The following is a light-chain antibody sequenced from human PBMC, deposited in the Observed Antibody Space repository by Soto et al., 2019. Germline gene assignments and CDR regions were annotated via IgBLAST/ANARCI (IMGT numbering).Light chain of an antibody. Sequence: QSVLTQPLSASGTPGQSVTLSCSGSSSNIENNAVAWYQQLPETAPKLLIHTNDQRPSGVPDRFSGSKSGTSASLAISGLQSEDEADYYCAAWDESLNGWVFGGGTKLTVL. CDR1: SSNIENNA. V-gene: IGLV1-44*01. J-gene: IGLJ3*02. CDR2: TND. CDR3: AAWDESLNGWV.